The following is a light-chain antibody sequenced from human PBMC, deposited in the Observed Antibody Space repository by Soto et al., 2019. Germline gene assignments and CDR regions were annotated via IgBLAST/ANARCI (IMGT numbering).Light chain of an antibody. J-gene: IGKJ1*01. Sequence: EIVLTQSPGTLSLSPGEGATLSCRARESVASSYLAWYQQKPGQAPRLLIYGASSRATGIPDRFSGSGSGTDFTLTITRLQPEDFAVYYCQQYGSSPWTSGQGTKVEIK. CDR2: GAS. V-gene: IGKV3-20*01. CDR3: QQYGSSPWT. CDR1: ESVASSY.